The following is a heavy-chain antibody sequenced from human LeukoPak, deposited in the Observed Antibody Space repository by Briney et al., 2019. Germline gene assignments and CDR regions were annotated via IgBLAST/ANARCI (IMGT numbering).Heavy chain of an antibody. D-gene: IGHD6-6*01. V-gene: IGHV4-4*02. CDR3: ATQIAADNWFDP. Sequence: PSETLSLTCAVSGGSISSSNWWSWVRQPPGKGLEWIGEIYHSGSTNYNPSLKSRVTISVDKSKNQFSLKLSSVTAADTAVYYCATQIAADNWFDPWGQGTLVTVSS. CDR2: IYHSGST. CDR1: GGSISSSNW. J-gene: IGHJ5*02.